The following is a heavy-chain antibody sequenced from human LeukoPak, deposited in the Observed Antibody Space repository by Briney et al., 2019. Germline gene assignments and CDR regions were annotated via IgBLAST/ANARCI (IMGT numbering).Heavy chain of an antibody. Sequence: GASVKVSCKASGYTFTSYGISWVRQAPGQGLEWMGWISAYNGNTNYAQKLQGRVTMTTDTSTSTAYMVLRSLRSDDTAVYYCARTSCTNGVCYPIDYWGQGTLVTVSS. CDR1: GYTFTSYG. CDR2: ISAYNGNT. CDR3: ARTSCTNGVCYPIDY. J-gene: IGHJ4*02. V-gene: IGHV1-18*01. D-gene: IGHD2-8*01.